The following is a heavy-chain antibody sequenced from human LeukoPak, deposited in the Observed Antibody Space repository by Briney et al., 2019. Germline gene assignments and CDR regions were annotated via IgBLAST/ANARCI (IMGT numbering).Heavy chain of an antibody. D-gene: IGHD3-10*01. CDR2: ISSNGGST. CDR1: GFTFSSYA. V-gene: IGHV3-64D*06. J-gene: IGHJ4*02. CDR3: VKERGVRGVIITDY. Sequence: GGSLRLSCSASGFTFSSYAMHWVRQAPGKGLEYVSAISSNGGSTYCADSVKGRFTISRDNSKNTLYLQMSSLRAEDTAVYYCVKERGVRGVIITDYWGQGTLVTVSS.